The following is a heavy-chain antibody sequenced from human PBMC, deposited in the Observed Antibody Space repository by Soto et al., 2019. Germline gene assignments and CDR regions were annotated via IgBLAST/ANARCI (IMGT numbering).Heavy chain of an antibody. CDR2: IGPDGSDT. J-gene: IGHJ4*02. D-gene: IGHD1-26*01. V-gene: IGHV3-74*01. CDR3: ATMAGTYPY. CDR1: GFAFSRFP. Sequence: GGSLRLSCAASGFAFSRFPMHWVRQAPGKGLVWVSRIGPDGSDTTYADSVKGRFTISRDNAKNIVYLQVSSLRAEDTALYYCATMAGTYPYWGQGTLVTVSS.